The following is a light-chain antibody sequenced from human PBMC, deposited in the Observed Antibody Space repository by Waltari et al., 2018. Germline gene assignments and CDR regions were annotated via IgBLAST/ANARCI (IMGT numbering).Light chain of an antibody. CDR2: GAS. CDR3: QQAHRLPFI. J-gene: IGKJ2*01. Sequence: DIQMTQSPSSVSASVGDRVTNTCRASQDIRSLLAWYQQKPGRAPKLLIYGASTLQTGVSSRFSGGESGTNFTLTINSLQPEDFATYYCQQAHRLPFIFGQGTKLEIK. V-gene: IGKV1-12*01. CDR1: QDIRSL.